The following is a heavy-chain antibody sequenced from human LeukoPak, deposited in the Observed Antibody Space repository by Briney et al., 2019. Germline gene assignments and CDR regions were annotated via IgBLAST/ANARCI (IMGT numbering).Heavy chain of an antibody. CDR3: AKGGSGYGAFDI. CDR2: ISRSDGGT. CDR1: GFTFSSYD. Sequence: GGSLRLSCAVSGFTFSSYDMSWVRQAPGKGLEWVSVISRSDGGTYYADSVKGRFTISRDNSKNTLYLQMNSLRAEDTAVYYCAKGGSGYGAFDIWGQGTMVTVSS. D-gene: IGHD3-3*01. J-gene: IGHJ3*02. V-gene: IGHV3-23*01.